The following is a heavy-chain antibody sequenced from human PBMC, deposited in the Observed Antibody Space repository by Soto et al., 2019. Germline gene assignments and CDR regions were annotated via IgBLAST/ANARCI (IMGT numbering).Heavy chain of an antibody. CDR2: INPNSGGT. CDR3: ARGPPWTIAAAGTRPFDY. Sequence: ASVKVSCKASGYTFTGYYMHWVRQAPGQGLEWMGWINPNSGGTNYAQKFQGWVTMTRDTSISTAYMELSRLRSDDTAVYYCARGPPWTIAAAGTRPFDYWGQGTLVTVSS. J-gene: IGHJ4*02. D-gene: IGHD6-13*01. V-gene: IGHV1-2*04. CDR1: GYTFTGYY.